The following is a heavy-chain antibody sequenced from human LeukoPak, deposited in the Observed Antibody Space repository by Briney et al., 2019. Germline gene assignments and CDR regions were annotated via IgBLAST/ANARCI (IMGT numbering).Heavy chain of an antibody. Sequence: GGSLRLSCEASGFTFIRCWMSWVRQAPGRGLEWVANIKQDGSEKHYIDSVKGRLTISIDNTKNLLYLEMNSLRAEDTAMYYCVRDVGAVRGEVYFDYWGQGTLVTVSS. V-gene: IGHV3-7*01. CDR3: VRDVGAVRGEVYFDY. CDR2: IKQDGSEK. CDR1: GFTFIRCW. D-gene: IGHD3-16*01. J-gene: IGHJ4*02.